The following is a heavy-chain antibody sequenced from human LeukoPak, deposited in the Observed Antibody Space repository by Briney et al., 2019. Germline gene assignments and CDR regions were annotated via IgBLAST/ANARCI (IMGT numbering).Heavy chain of an antibody. V-gene: IGHV3-21*01. Sequence: GGSLRLSCAASGFTVSSNYMSWVRQAPGKGLEWVSSISSSSSYIYYADSVKGRFTISRDNAKNSLYLQMNSLRAEDTAVYYCARGLHYYDFWSGYSYWGQGTLVTVSS. CDR1: GFTVSSNY. J-gene: IGHJ4*02. CDR2: ISSSSSYI. CDR3: ARGLHYYDFWSGYSY. D-gene: IGHD3-3*01.